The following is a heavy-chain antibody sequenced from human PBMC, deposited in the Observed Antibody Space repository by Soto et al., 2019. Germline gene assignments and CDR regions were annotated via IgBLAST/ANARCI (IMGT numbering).Heavy chain of an antibody. CDR3: ARAKDLSPSE. CDR1: GASMSDYH. CDR2: IHSSGST. J-gene: IGHJ4*02. Sequence: SETLSLTCTVSGASMSDYHGSWIRQSPGKGLEWIGRIHSSGSTNYNPSLKSRVTMLVDTSKTQFSLKLNSVTAADTAVYYCARAKDLSPSEWGQGTLVTVSS. V-gene: IGHV4-4*07.